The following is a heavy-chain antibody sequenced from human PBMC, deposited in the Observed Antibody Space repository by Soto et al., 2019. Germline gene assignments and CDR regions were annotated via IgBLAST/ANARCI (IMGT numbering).Heavy chain of an antibody. D-gene: IGHD6-6*01. Sequence: QVQVVQSGAEVKKPESPVKVSCKPSGGTFNTYTVNWVRLAPGHGLEWMGRFIPILDMANYAQKFQDRVTITADRHTFTACMEVNSIYSCATAVVYCAITECRHNARPREVDFWGAGSRFTVCS. J-gene: IGHJ4*02. CDR2: FIPILDMA. V-gene: IGHV1-69*02. CDR3: AITECRHNARPREVDF. CDR1: GGTFNTYT.